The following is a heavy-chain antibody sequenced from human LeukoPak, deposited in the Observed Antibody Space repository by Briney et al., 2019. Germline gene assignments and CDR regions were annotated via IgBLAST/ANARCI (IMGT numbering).Heavy chain of an antibody. Sequence: GGSLRLSCAASGFTFSDYYMSWIRQAPGKGLEWVAVISFDGSKNQYADSVKGRFTISRDNSKNTLYLQVNSLRAEDTAVYYCARDLAYCAGDCYSGDAFDIWGQGTRVTVSA. V-gene: IGHV3-30-3*01. CDR1: GFTFSDYY. CDR3: ARDLAYCAGDCYSGDAFDI. D-gene: IGHD2-21*02. J-gene: IGHJ3*02. CDR2: ISFDGSKN.